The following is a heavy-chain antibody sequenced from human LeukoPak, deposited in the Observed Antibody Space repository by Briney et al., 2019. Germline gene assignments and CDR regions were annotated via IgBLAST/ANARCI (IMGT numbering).Heavy chain of an antibody. J-gene: IGHJ4*02. V-gene: IGHV1-8*01. D-gene: IGHD3-22*01. CDR3: ARPISGYYYAFDY. CDR2: MNPNSSNT. Sequence: GASVKVSCKASGYTFTSYDINWVRQATGQGLEWMGWMNPNSSNTGYAQKFQGRVTMTRNTSISTAYMELSSLRSEDTAVYYCARPISGYYYAFDYWGQGTLVTVSS. CDR1: GYTFTSYD.